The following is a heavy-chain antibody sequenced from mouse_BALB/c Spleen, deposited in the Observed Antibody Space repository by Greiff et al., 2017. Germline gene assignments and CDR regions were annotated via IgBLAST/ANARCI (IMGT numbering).Heavy chain of an antibody. Sequence: EVKLQESGGGLVKPGGSLKLSCAASGFTFSDYYMYWVRQTPEKRLEWVATISDGGSYTYYPDSVKGRFTISRDNAKNNLYLQMSSLKSEDTAMYYCARGGVRQGSYFDYWGQGTTLTVSS. J-gene: IGHJ2*01. V-gene: IGHV5-4*02. D-gene: IGHD2-14*01. CDR3: ARGGVRQGSYFDY. CDR1: GFTFSDYY. CDR2: ISDGGSYT.